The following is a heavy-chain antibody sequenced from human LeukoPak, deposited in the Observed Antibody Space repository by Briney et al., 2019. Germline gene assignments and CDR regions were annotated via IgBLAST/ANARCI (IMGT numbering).Heavy chain of an antibody. Sequence: SETLSLTCAVYGGSFSSYYWSWIRQPAGKGLEWIGRIYTSGSTNYNPSLKSRVTMSVDTSKNQFSLKLSSVTAADTAVYYCARVNYGSGSYQHYYYYMDVWGKGTTVTVSS. J-gene: IGHJ6*03. CDR3: ARVNYGSGSYQHYYYYMDV. CDR2: IYTSGST. D-gene: IGHD3-10*01. CDR1: GGSFSSYY. V-gene: IGHV4-59*10.